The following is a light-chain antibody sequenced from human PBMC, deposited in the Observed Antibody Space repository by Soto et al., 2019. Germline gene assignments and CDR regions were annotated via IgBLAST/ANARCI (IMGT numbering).Light chain of an antibody. V-gene: IGLV3-21*04. CDR2: YDS. Sequence: SYELTQPPSLSVAPGKTARITCGGNNIGSKSVHWYQQKPGQAPVLVIYYDSDRPSGIPERFSGSNSGNTATLTISRVDAGHEAYYYCQVWDSSSDHAVFGGGTQLTVL. J-gene: IGLJ7*01. CDR3: QVWDSSSDHAV. CDR1: NIGSKS.